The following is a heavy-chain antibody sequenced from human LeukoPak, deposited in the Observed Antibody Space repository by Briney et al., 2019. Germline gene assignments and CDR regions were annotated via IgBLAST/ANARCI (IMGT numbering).Heavy chain of an antibody. CDR3: ARLMVYADYFDY. D-gene: IGHD2-8*01. CDR2: IYYSGST. J-gene: IGHJ4*02. Sequence: SETLSLTCTVSGGSISSYYWSWIRQPPGKGLEWIGSIYYSGSTYYNPSLKSRVTISVDTSKNQFSLKLSSVTAADTAVYYCARLMVYADYFDYWGQGTLVTVSS. V-gene: IGHV4-59*05. CDR1: GGSISSYY.